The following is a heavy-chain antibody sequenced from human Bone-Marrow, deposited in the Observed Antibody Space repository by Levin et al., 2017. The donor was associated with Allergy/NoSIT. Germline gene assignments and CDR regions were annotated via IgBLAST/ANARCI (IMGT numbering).Heavy chain of an antibody. CDR2: ISSSGSTI. CDR1: GFTFSDYY. CDR3: ARSHSGHCSGGSCYSFYDDYGMDV. V-gene: IGHV3-11*01. Sequence: GESLKISCAASGFTFSDYYMSWIRQAPGKGLEWVSYISSSGSTIYYADSVKGRFTISRDNAKNSLYLQMNSLRAEDTAVYYCARSHSGHCSGGSCYSFYDDYGMDVWGQGTTVTVSS. D-gene: IGHD2-15*01. J-gene: IGHJ6*02.